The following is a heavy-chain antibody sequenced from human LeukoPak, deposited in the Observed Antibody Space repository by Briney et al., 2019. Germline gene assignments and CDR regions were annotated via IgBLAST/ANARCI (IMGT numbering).Heavy chain of an antibody. CDR1: GGSISSGDYY. J-gene: IGHJ3*02. CDR3: ARQQWLEQDAFDI. Sequence: SETLSLTCTVSGGSISSGDYYWSWIRQPPGKGLEGIGYIYYSGSTNYNPSLKSRVTISVDTSKNQFSLKLSPVTAADTAVYYCARQQWLEQDAFDIWGQGTMVTVSS. CDR2: IYYSGST. D-gene: IGHD6-19*01. V-gene: IGHV4-61*08.